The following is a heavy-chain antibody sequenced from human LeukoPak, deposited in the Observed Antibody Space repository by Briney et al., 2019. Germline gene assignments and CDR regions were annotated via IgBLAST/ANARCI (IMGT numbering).Heavy chain of an antibody. CDR2: INPNSGGT. J-gene: IGHJ6*02. D-gene: IGHD4-17*01. Sequence: ASVKVSCTASGYTFTGYYMHWVRQAPGQGLEWMGWINPNSGGTNYAQKFQGWVTMTRDTSISTAYMELSRLRSDDTAVYYCARGAVTPYYYGMDVWGQGTTVTVSS. V-gene: IGHV1-2*04. CDR1: GYTFTGYY. CDR3: ARGAVTPYYYGMDV.